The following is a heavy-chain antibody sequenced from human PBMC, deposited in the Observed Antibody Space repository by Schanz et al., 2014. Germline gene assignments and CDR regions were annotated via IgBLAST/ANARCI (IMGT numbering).Heavy chain of an antibody. D-gene: IGHD2-2*02. CDR2: ISSTSRAT. CDR1: GFTFRSYS. J-gene: IGHJ4*02. Sequence: EVLLLESGGSLVQPGGSLRLSCAASGFTFRSYSMNWVRQAPGKGLEWISYISSTSRATYYADSVKGRFTISRDNAKNSLFLQMNSLRAEDTAVYYCAGGEYQLLYGNWGQGTLVTVSS. V-gene: IGHV3-48*01. CDR3: AGGEYQLLYGN.